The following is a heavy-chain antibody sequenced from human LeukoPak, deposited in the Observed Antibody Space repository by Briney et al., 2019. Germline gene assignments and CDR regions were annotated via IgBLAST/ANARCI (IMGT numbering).Heavy chain of an antibody. CDR3: ARDRAGYSTEGGAFDI. V-gene: IGHV4-59*12. CDR1: GGSISSYY. D-gene: IGHD6-13*01. Sequence: PSETLSLTCTVSGGSISSYYWSWIRQPPGKGLEWIGYIYYSGSTNYNPSLKSRVTISVDTSKNQFSLKLSSVTAADTAVYYCARDRAGYSTEGGAFDIWGQGTMVTVSS. CDR2: IYYSGST. J-gene: IGHJ3*02.